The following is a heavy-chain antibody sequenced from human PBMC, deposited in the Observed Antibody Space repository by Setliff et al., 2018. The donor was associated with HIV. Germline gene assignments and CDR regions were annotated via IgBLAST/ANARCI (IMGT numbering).Heavy chain of an antibody. CDR1: GASITSHN. CDR3: TRDLWGDDYYYNNMDV. CDR2: IYTRGNT. V-gene: IGHV4-4*07. J-gene: IGHJ6*03. D-gene: IGHD2-21*02. Sequence: TSETLSLTCSVSGASITSHNWSWIRQAAGKGLEWIGRIYTRGNTNYNPSLRSRVTMSVDTSKNQFSLKVTSVTAADTAVYYCTRDLWGDDYYYNNMDVWGKGTTVTVS.